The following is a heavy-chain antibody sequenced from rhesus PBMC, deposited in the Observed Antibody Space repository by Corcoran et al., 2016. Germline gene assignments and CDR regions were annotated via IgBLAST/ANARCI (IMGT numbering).Heavy chain of an antibody. CDR3: ARAIIASLDY. J-gene: IGHJ4*01. Sequence: QVPLQESGPGMGKHPETLSLTCAVSGYPLSRNYWSWLRQPPGKGLEWIGFIHGSSGSTYYNPSLKSRVTISTDTSKNQFSLKLSSVTAADTAVYYCARAIIASLDYWGQGVLVTVSS. D-gene: IGHD6-25*01. CDR1: GYPLSRNY. V-gene: IGHV4-165*01. CDR2: IHGSSGST.